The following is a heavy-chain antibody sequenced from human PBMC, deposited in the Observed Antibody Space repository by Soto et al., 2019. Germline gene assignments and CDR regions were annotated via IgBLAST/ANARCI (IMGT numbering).Heavy chain of an antibody. CDR1: GFTFSMYS. CDR3: ARDHLILPAHDFFYGSDV. CDR2: IPQDGVDG. V-gene: IGHV3-7*03. Sequence: DVKLVELGGGLVQPGDSLRLSCEVSGFTFSMYSMSWVRQSPGKGLEWVAKIPQDGVDGHYADSVKGRFTISRDNGKNSLYLQLNNLRAEDTAVYYCARDHLILPAHDFFYGSDVWGRGATVTVSS. D-gene: IGHD2-21*02. J-gene: IGHJ6*02.